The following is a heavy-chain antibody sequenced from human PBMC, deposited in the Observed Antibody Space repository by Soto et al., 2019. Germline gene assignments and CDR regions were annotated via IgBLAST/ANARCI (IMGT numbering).Heavy chain of an antibody. D-gene: IGHD2-15*01. Sequence: QITLKESGPTLVKPTQTLTLTCTFSGFSLSTHGVGVGWVRQPAGKALEWLALIYWDDDKRYSASLNSRLTITKDTSKNQVVLTMTNMDPVDTATYYCAHAMLYCTGGSCSTWFDSWRQGTLVTVSS. J-gene: IGHJ5*01. V-gene: IGHV2-5*02. CDR1: GFSLSTHGVG. CDR3: AHAMLYCTGGSCSTWFDS. CDR2: IYWDDDK.